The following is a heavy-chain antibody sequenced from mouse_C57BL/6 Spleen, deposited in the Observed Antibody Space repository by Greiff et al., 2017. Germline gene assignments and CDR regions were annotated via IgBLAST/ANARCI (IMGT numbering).Heavy chain of an antibody. D-gene: IGHD1-1*01. V-gene: IGHV1-82*01. CDR2: IYPGDGDT. Sequence: VKLVESGPELVKPGASVKISCKASGYAFSSSWMNWVKQRPGKGLEWIGRIYPGDGDTNYNGKFKGKATLTADKSSSTAYMQLSSLTSEDSAVYFCARGMDYGSSPWFAYWGQGTLVTVSA. CDR3: ARGMDYGSSPWFAY. J-gene: IGHJ3*01. CDR1: GYAFSSSW.